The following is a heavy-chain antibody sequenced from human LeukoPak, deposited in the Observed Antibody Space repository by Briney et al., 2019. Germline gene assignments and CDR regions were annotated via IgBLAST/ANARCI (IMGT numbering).Heavy chain of an antibody. Sequence: SETLSLTCTVSGGSISSYYWGWIRQPPGKGLEWIGCIYDSGKTNYNASLKSRVTISVDTSKNQFSLKLTSVTAADTAVYYCAREVAAYRNYYYYGMDVWGQGTTVTVSS. CDR2: IYDSGKT. CDR3: AREVAAYRNYYYYGMDV. D-gene: IGHD2-15*01. CDR1: GGSISSYY. J-gene: IGHJ6*02. V-gene: IGHV4-59*01.